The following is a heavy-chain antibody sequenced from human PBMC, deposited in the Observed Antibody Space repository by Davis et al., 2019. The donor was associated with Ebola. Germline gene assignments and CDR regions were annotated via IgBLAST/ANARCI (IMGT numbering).Heavy chain of an antibody. CDR1: GFTFSSYA. CDR2: ISYDGSNK. CDR3: AKSGLSFGVVKYHYGMDV. Sequence: GESLKISCAASGFTFSSYAMHWVRQAPGKGLEWVAVISYDGSNKYYADSVKGRFTISRDNAKNSLYLQMNSLRDEDTAVYYCAKSGLSFGVVKYHYGMDVWGKGTTVTVSS. V-gene: IGHV3-30-3*02. J-gene: IGHJ6*04. D-gene: IGHD3-3*01.